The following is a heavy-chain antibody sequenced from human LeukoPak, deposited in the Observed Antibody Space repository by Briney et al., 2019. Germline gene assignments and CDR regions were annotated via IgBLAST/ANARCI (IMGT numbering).Heavy chain of an antibody. Sequence: ASVKVSCKASGYTFTGYNMHWVRQAPGQGLEWMGWINPNNGGTIYAQKFRGRVTMTRDTSISTAYMELSSLRSDDTAVYCCARPLNDYTFDYWGQGTLVTVSS. CDR2: INPNNGGT. CDR1: GYTFTGYN. CDR3: ARPLNDYTFDY. J-gene: IGHJ4*02. D-gene: IGHD4-11*01. V-gene: IGHV1-2*02.